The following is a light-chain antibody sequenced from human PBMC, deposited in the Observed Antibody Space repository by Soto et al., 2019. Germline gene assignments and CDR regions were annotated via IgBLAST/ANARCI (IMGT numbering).Light chain of an antibody. CDR2: EVN. CDR1: SSDIGKSKY. V-gene: IGLV2-14*01. Sequence: QSVLTQPASVSGSPGQSITFPCTGTSSDIGKSKYVSWFQQLPGEAPRLIIYEVNSRPSGISDRFSGSKSGNSASLTISGLQPEDESTYYCASHTSPNMWIFGGGTKVTVL. J-gene: IGLJ2*01. CDR3: ASHTSPNMWI.